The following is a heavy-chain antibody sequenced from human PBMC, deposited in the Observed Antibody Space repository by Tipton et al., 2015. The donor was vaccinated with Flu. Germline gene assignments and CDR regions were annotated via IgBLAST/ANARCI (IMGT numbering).Heavy chain of an antibody. D-gene: IGHD1-26*01. CDR1: GYTFTSYY. CDR3: ARDLGIVGATAYGMDV. Sequence: QLVQSGAEVKKPGVSVKVSCKASGYTFTSYYMHWVRQAPGQGLEWMGIINPSGGSTSYAQKFQGRVTMTRDTSTSTAYMELSSLRSEDTAVYYCARDLGIVGATAYGMDVWAKGPRSPSP. J-gene: IGHJ6*02. CDR2: INPSGGST. V-gene: IGHV1-46*01.